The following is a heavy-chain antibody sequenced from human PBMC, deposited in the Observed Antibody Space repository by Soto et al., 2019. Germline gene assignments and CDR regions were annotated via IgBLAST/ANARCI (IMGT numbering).Heavy chain of an antibody. CDR3: AGRETMVRWFDP. D-gene: IGHD3-10*01. V-gene: IGHV4-39*01. J-gene: IGHJ5*02. Sequence: SETLSLTCTVFGGSISSSSYYWGLIRQPPGKGLEWIGSIYYSGSTYYNPSLKSRVTISVDTSKNQFSLKLSSVTAADTAVYYCAGRETMVRWFDPWGQGTLVTVSS. CDR2: IYYSGST. CDR1: GGSISSSSYY.